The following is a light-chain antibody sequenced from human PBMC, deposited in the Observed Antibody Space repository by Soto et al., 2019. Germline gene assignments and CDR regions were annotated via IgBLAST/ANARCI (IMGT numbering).Light chain of an antibody. Sequence: QPVLTQSPSASASLGASVKLTCTLSSGHSSYAIAWHQQQPEKGPRYLMKLNSDGSHSKGDGIPDRFSGSSSGAERYLTISSLQYEDEADYYCQTWGTGIFWVFGGGTKLTVL. CDR1: SGHSSYA. CDR2: LNSDGSH. V-gene: IGLV4-69*01. CDR3: QTWGTGIFWV. J-gene: IGLJ3*02.